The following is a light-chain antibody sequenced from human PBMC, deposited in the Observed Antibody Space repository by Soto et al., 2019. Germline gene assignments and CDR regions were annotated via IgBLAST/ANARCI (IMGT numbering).Light chain of an antibody. Sequence: AIRMTQSPSSFSASTGDRVTITCRASQDISSYLAWYRQKPGEAPKLLIYAASTLQGGVPSRFSGSGSGTDFNLTISCLQSEDFATYYCQQYYSYPRTFGQGTKVEIK. V-gene: IGKV1-8*01. CDR1: QDISSY. CDR2: AAS. CDR3: QQYYSYPRT. J-gene: IGKJ1*01.